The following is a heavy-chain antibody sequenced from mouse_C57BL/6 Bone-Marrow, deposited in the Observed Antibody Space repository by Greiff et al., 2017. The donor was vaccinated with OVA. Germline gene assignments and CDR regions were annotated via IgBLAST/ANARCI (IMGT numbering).Heavy chain of an antibody. V-gene: IGHV1-82*01. CDR3: ARSATVERVDY. CDR2: IYPGDGDT. CDR1: GYAFSSSW. D-gene: IGHD1-1*01. Sequence: VKLMESGPELVKPGASVKISCKASGYAFSSSWMNWVKQRPGKGLEWIGRIYPGDGDTNYNGKFKGKATLTADKSSSTAYMQLSSLTSEDSAVYFCARSATVERVDYWGQGTTRTVSS. J-gene: IGHJ2*01.